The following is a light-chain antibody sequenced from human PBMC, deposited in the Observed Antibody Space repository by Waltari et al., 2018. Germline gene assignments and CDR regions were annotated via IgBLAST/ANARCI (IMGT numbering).Light chain of an antibody. V-gene: IGKV1-16*02. Sequence: DIQMTQSPSSLSASVGDRVTITCRASQGINNYLAWFQQKPGKATKSLISGASTLQSGVSSNFSGSGSGTDFTLTINSLQPEDFATYYCQQYNFYPPTFGGGTTVE. CDR1: QGINNY. CDR2: GAS. J-gene: IGKJ4*01. CDR3: QQYNFYPPT.